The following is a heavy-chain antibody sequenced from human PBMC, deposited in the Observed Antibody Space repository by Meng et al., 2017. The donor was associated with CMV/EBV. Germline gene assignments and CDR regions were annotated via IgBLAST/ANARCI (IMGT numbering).Heavy chain of an antibody. CDR2: IIPILGIA. CDR1: GGTFSSYA. J-gene: IGHJ5*02. V-gene: IGHV1-69*10. CDR3: ARDRRGVQLERRGWFDP. D-gene: IGHD1-1*01. Sequence: SVKVSCKASGGTFSSYAISWVRQAPGQGLEWMGGIIPILGIANYAQKFQGRVTITADKSTGTAYMELSSLRSEDTAVYYCARDRRGVQLERRGWFDPWGQGTLVTVS.